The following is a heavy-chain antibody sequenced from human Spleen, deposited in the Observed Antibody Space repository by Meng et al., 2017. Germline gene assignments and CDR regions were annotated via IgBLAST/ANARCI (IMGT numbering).Heavy chain of an antibody. V-gene: IGHV3-66*02. J-gene: IGHJ3*02. Sequence: GESLKISCAAFGFIVSDNYMTWFRQAPGKGLEWVSVIYSGGSTDYADSVKGRFTISRDFSKNTLYLQMNTLRPEDTAVYYCARDSDRSGYDAFDIWGQGTMVTV. D-gene: IGHD3-22*01. CDR1: GFIVSDNY. CDR2: IYSGGST. CDR3: ARDSDRSGYDAFDI.